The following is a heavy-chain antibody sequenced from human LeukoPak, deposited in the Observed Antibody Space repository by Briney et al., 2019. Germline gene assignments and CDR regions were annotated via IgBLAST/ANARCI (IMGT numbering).Heavy chain of an antibody. CDR2: ISSSSNYI. CDR1: GFAFSSYS. CDR3: AKDAGATDY. Sequence: GGSLRLSCAASGFAFSSYSMNWVRQAPGKGLEWVSSISSSSNYIYYADSMKGRFTISRDNSKNTLYLQLNSLRAEDTAVYYCAKDAGATDYWGQGTLVTVSS. J-gene: IGHJ4*02. D-gene: IGHD1-26*01. V-gene: IGHV3-21*04.